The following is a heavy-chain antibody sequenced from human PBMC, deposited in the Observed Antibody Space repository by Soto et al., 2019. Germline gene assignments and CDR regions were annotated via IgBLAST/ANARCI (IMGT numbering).Heavy chain of an antibody. CDR3: AKDTGGDCYSDWFDP. D-gene: IGHD2-21*02. Sequence: GASVKVSCKASGGTFSSYTISWVRQAPGQGLEWMGRIIPILGIANYAQKFQGRVTITADKSTSTAYMELSSLRAEDTAMYYCAKDTGGDCYSDWFDPWGQGTRVTVSS. J-gene: IGHJ5*02. V-gene: IGHV1-69*04. CDR1: GGTFSSYT. CDR2: IIPILGIA.